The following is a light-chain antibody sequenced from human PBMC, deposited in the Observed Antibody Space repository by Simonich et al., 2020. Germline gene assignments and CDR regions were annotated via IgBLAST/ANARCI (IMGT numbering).Light chain of an antibody. CDR1: QSVLYSSNNKNY. Sequence: DIVMTQSPDSLAVSLGERATINCKSSQSVLYSSNNKNYLAWYQQKPGQPPKLLIYWASTREPGVPYRFSGSGSGTDFTLTISSLQAEDVAVYYCQQYYSTLGTFGQGTKVEIK. V-gene: IGKV4-1*01. J-gene: IGKJ1*01. CDR3: QQYYSTLGT. CDR2: WAS.